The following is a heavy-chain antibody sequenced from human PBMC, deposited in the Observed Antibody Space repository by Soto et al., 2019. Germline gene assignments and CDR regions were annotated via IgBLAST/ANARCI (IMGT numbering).Heavy chain of an antibody. CDR3: ARHGGYCSGGSCPYYYGMDV. CDR2: IDPSDSYT. J-gene: IGHJ6*02. CDR1: GYSFTSYW. D-gene: IGHD2-15*01. Sequence: GESLKISCKGSGYSFTSYWISWVRQMPGKGLEWMGRIDPSDSYTNYSPSFQGHVTISADKSISTAYLQWSSLKASDTAMYYCARHGGYCSGGSCPYYYGMDVWGQATTVTV. V-gene: IGHV5-10-1*01.